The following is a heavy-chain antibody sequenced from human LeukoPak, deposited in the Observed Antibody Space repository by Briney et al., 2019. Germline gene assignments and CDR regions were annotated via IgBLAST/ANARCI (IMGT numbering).Heavy chain of an antibody. CDR3: ARDSRGDTGFNFDY. Sequence: GGSLRLSCAASGFTVSSNHMSWVRQAPGKGLEWVSVIYSGGSTYYADSVKGRFNISRHNSKNTLYLQMNSLRAADTAVYYCARDSRGDTGFNFDYWGQGTLVTVSS. J-gene: IGHJ4*02. D-gene: IGHD2-2*01. V-gene: IGHV3-53*04. CDR2: IYSGGST. CDR1: GFTVSSNH.